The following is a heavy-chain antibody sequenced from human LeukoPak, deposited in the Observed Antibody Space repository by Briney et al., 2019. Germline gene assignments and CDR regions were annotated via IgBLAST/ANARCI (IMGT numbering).Heavy chain of an antibody. CDR3: ASVLERVYGDYEDYYYYGMDV. CDR2: ISSSSSYI. J-gene: IGHJ6*02. CDR1: GFTVSSNY. Sequence: GGSLRLSCAASGFTVSSNYMNWVRQAPGKGLEWVSSISSSSSYIYYADSVKGRFTISRDNAKNSLYLQMNSLRAEDTAVYYCASVLERVYGDYEDYYYYGMDVWGQGTTVTVSS. V-gene: IGHV3-21*01. D-gene: IGHD4-17*01.